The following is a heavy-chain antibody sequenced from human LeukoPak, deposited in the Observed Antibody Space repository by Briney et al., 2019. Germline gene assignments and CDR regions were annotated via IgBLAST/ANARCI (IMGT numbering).Heavy chain of an antibody. CDR2: ISSSSSTI. D-gene: IGHD3-10*01. V-gene: IGHV3-48*04. CDR1: GFPFSSYS. CDR3: ARGYASGSYYG. Sequence: GSLRLSCAASGFPFSSYSMNWVRQAPGKGLEWVSYISSSSSTIYYADSVKGRFTISRDNAKNSLYLQMNSLRAEDTAVYYCARGYASGSYYGWGQGTLVTVSS. J-gene: IGHJ4*02.